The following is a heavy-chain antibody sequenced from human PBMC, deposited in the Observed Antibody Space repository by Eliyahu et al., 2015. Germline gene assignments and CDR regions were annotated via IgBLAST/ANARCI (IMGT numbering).Heavy chain of an antibody. V-gene: IGHV3-30*18. J-gene: IGHJ4*02. CDR2: ISYDGSRN. D-gene: IGHD2-21*02. CDR1: GXSFGAXG. Sequence: QVQLVESGGGVVQPGRSLXLXCAAPGXSFGAXGMHWXRQAPGKGLEWVAFISYDGSRNYFADSVKGRFTISRDNSKDIVYLQVNSLRVEDTAVYFCAKVRGGDWGGYDYWGQGTRVTVSS. CDR3: AKVRGGDWGGYDY.